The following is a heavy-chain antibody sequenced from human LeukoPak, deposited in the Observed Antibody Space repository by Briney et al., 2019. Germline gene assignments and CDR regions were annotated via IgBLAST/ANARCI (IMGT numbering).Heavy chain of an antibody. Sequence: SQTLSLTCTVSGGSISSGDYYWSWIRQPPGKGLEWIGYIYYSGSTYYNPSLKSRVTISVDTSKNQFSLKLSSVTAADTAVYYCARENHYYDSSGLFFDIWGQGTMVTVSS. CDR2: IYYSGST. V-gene: IGHV4-30-4*08. CDR3: ARENHYYDSSGLFFDI. J-gene: IGHJ3*02. D-gene: IGHD3-22*01. CDR1: GGSISSGDYY.